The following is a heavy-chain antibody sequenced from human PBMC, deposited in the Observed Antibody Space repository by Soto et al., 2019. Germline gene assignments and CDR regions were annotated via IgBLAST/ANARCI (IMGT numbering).Heavy chain of an antibody. Sequence: GASVKVSCKASGYTFTGYYMHWVRQAPGQGLEWMGWINPNSGGTNYAQKFQGWVTMTRDTSISTAYMELSRLRSDDTAVYYCARAPTVTTSYYYYGMDVWGQGTTVTVSS. CDR2: INPNSGGT. J-gene: IGHJ6*02. V-gene: IGHV1-2*04. D-gene: IGHD4-17*01. CDR1: GYTFTGYY. CDR3: ARAPTVTTSYYYYGMDV.